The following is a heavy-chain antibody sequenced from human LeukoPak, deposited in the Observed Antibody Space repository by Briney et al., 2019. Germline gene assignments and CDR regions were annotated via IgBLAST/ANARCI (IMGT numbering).Heavy chain of an antibody. CDR2: ISGSGGST. J-gene: IGHJ4*02. V-gene: IGHV3-23*01. D-gene: IGHD5-24*01. Sequence: GGSLRLSCAASGFTFSDYFMSWIRQAPGKGLEWVSAISGSGGSTYYADSVKGRFTISRDNSKNTLYLQMNSLRAEDTAVYYCAKMRRWLQSQGYWGQGTLVTVSS. CDR1: GFTFSDYF. CDR3: AKMRRWLQSQGY.